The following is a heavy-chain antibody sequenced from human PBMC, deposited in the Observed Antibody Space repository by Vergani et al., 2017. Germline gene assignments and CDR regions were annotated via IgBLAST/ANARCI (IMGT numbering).Heavy chain of an antibody. Sequence: VQLVQSGAEVKKPGASVKVSCKASGYTFTSYGISWVRQAPGQGLEWMGRIIPILGIANYAQKFQGRVTITADKSTSTAYMELSSLRSEDTAVYYCARGGGGIAAASYYYYYGMDVWGQGTTVTVSS. CDR1: GYTFTSYG. CDR3: ARGGGGIAAASYYYYYGMDV. CDR2: IIPILGIA. J-gene: IGHJ6*02. V-gene: IGHV1-69*09. D-gene: IGHD6-13*01.